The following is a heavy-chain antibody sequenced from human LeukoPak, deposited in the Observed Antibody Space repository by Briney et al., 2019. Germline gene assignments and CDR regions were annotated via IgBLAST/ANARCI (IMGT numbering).Heavy chain of an antibody. J-gene: IGHJ6*03. V-gene: IGHV4-34*01. D-gene: IGHD3-3*01. CDR1: SESFSGYF. CDR2: INYSGST. CDR3: ARGRYDFWSGYYSHYYYYMDV. Sequence: SETLSLTCAIYSESFSGYFWSWIRQPPGKGLEWIGEINYSGSTNYNPSLKSRVTISVDTSKNQFSLKLSSVTAADTAVYYCARGRYDFWSGYYSHYYYYMDVWGKGTTVTVSS.